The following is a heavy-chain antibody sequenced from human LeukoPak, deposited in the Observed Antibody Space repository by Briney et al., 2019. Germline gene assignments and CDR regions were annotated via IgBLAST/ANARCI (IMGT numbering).Heavy chain of an antibody. V-gene: IGHV4-4*07. CDR3: ARASPGATLDYFDY. D-gene: IGHD1-26*01. Sequence: PSETLSLTCTVSGGSISSYYWSWIRQPAGKGLEWIGRIYTSGSTNYNPSLKSRVTMSVDTSKNQFSLKLSSVTTADTAVYYCARASPGATLDYFDYWGQGTLVTVSS. CDR2: IYTSGST. CDR1: GGSISSYY. J-gene: IGHJ4*02.